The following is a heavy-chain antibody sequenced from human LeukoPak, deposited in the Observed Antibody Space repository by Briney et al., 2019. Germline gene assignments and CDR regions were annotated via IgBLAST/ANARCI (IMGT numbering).Heavy chain of an antibody. Sequence: SVKVSCKASGGTFSSYAISWVRQAPGQGLEWMGGIIPIFGTANHAQKFQGRVTITADESTSTAYMELSSLRSEDTAVYYCAREDGHYYDSSGYYPFDYWGQGTLVTVSS. CDR1: GGTFSSYA. CDR3: AREDGHYYDSSGYYPFDY. V-gene: IGHV1-69*13. D-gene: IGHD3-22*01. CDR2: IIPIFGTA. J-gene: IGHJ4*02.